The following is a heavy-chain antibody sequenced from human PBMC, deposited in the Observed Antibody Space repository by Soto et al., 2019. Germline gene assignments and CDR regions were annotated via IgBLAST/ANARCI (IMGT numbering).Heavy chain of an antibody. J-gene: IGHJ4*02. CDR2: IKSETDGGTT. Sequence: EVHLLESGGGVVEPGGSLRLSCVASGFTFSESWMSWVRQAPGKGLEWVARIKSETDGGTTDHAAPVAGRVPISVEDTVLSLYLKIISLKTEDTALYYCITYVYVWGSYRYRWAYWGEGALVTVSS. CDR3: ITYVYVWGSYRYRWAY. V-gene: IGHV3-15*01. CDR1: GFTFSESW. D-gene: IGHD3-16*02.